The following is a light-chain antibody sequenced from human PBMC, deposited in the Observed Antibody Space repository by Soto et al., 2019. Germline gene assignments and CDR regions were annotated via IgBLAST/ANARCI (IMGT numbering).Light chain of an antibody. V-gene: IGKV3-11*01. CDR1: QSVSSY. CDR3: QQVYSYPRT. CDR2: DAS. Sequence: EIVLTQSPATLSLSPGERATLSCRASQSVSSYLAWYQQKPGQAPRLLIYDASNRATGIPARFSGSGSGTDFTLTISSLQPEDFATYYCQQVYSYPRTFGPGTTVEI. J-gene: IGKJ3*01.